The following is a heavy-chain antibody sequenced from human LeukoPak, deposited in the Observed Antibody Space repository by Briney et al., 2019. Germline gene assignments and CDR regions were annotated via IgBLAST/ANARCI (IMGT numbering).Heavy chain of an antibody. Sequence: SVKVSCKASGDTFSNYVISWFRQAPGQGLEWMGGITPIFGSTYFVQKFQGRVTFTADDSTTTAYMELSSLRSEDTAVYYCARDDPDVVVIPGAADVWGQGTLITVSS. V-gene: IGHV1-69*13. CDR1: GDTFSNYV. CDR2: ITPIFGST. CDR3: ARDDPDVVVIPGAADV. D-gene: IGHD2-21*01. J-gene: IGHJ3*01.